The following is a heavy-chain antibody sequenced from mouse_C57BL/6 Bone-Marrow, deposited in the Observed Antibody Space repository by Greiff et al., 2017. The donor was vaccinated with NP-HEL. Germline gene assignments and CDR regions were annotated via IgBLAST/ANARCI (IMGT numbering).Heavy chain of an antibody. J-gene: IGHJ2*01. V-gene: IGHV1-55*01. CDR1: GYTFTSYW. Sequence: VQLQQPGAELVKPGASVKMSCKASGYTFTSYWITWVKQRPGQGLEWIGDIYPGSGSTNYNEKFKSKATLTVDTSSSTAYMPLSSLTSTSSAVYYCARQLPHFDYWGQGTTLTVSS. CDR2: IYPGSGST. D-gene: IGHD3-1*01. CDR3: ARQLPHFDY.